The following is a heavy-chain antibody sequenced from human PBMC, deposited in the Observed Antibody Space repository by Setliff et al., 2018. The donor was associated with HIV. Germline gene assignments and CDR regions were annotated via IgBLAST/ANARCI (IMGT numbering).Heavy chain of an antibody. CDR3: ARGSRQGLFFSSDNDYYMDV. V-gene: IGHV3-74*01. CDR2: INSDGTTT. J-gene: IGHJ6*03. CDR1: GFIFRTYS. Sequence: GGSLRLSCAASGFIFRTYSMYWVRQAPGKGLVWVSRINSDGTTTTYADFVKGRFSIPRDNAKNALYLQLNNLRAEDTAVYYCARGSRQGLFFSSDNDYYMDVWGKGTTVTVSS. D-gene: IGHD6-6*01.